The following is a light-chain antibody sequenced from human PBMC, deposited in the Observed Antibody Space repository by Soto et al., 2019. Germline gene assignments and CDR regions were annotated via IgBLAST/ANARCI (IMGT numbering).Light chain of an antibody. Sequence: QSVMTQPPSVSAAPGQKVTISCSGSSSNIGGNSVSWYQQLPGTAPKLLIYDDNKRPSGIPDRFSGSKSGTSATLGITGFQTGDEADYYCSSYTGISTQVFGGGTKLTVL. V-gene: IGLV1-51*01. CDR1: SSNIGGNS. CDR3: SSYTGISTQV. J-gene: IGLJ3*02. CDR2: DDN.